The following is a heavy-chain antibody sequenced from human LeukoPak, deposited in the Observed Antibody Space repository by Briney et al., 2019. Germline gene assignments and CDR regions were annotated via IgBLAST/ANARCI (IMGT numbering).Heavy chain of an antibody. V-gene: IGHV4-38-2*01. D-gene: IGHD5-18*01. J-gene: IGHJ4*02. CDR2: IYRSGYT. CDR1: GFSINSGYY. Sequence: SETLSLTCAVSGFSINSGYYWGWIRQPPGKRLEWIGNIYRSGYTYYNPSLKSRVTISVDTSTNHFSLKLWSVTAADTAVYYCARWVVDAAMVDDWGQGTLVTVSS. CDR3: ARWVVDAAMVDD.